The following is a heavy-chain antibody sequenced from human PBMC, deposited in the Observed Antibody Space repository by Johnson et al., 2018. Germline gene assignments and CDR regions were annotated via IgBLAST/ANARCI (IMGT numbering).Heavy chain of an antibody. Sequence: QVQLVESGGGVVQPGMSLRLSCVASGFSFNSYAMHWVRQAPGKGLEWVALIPSGGSNKHYPDAVKGRFTVSRDNSKNTLYLQMNSLRTEDTAVYYCARAPAEDVWGKGTTVTVSS. CDR3: ARAPAEDV. V-gene: IGHV3-30-3*01. J-gene: IGHJ6*04. CDR1: GFSFNSYA. CDR2: IPSGGSNK.